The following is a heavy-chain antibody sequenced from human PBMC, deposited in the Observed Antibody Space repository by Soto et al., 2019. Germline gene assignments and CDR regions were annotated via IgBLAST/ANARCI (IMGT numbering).Heavy chain of an antibody. CDR1: GLNVTRNY. J-gene: IGHJ5*02. CDR3: ARLFGRYGWFDP. V-gene: IGHV3-53*01. CDR2: MSSGVYT. Sequence: EVQLVESGGGLIQRGGSLRLSCAASGLNVTRNYMSWVRQAPGKGLEWVSVMSSGVYTYYADSVKGRFTISRDNSKNTLFLQINSLITEDTAVYYRARLFGRYGWFDPWGQGTLVTVSS. D-gene: IGHD2-21*01.